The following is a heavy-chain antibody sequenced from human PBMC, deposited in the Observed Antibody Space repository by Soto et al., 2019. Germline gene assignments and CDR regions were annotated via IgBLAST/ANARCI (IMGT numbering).Heavy chain of an antibody. CDR1: GYTFSSYG. D-gene: IGHD3-3*01. CDR3: ARDPTIFGVVQNYGMDV. CDR2: ISVNNGYT. V-gene: IGHV1-18*01. Sequence: VASVKVSCKASGYTFSSYGISWVRQAPGQGLEWMGWISVNNGYTNYAQKLQGRVTMTTDTSTSTAYMELRSLRSDDTAVYYCARDPTIFGVVQNYGMDVWGQGTTVTVSS. J-gene: IGHJ6*02.